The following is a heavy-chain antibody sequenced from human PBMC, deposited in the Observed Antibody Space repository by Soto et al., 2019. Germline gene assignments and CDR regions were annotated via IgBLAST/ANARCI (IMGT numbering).Heavy chain of an antibody. J-gene: IGHJ4*02. D-gene: IGHD3-10*01. V-gene: IGHV3-21*06. CDR1: GFTLSSYS. Sequence: EVQLVESGGGLVQPGGSLRLSCVASGFTLSSYSMSWVRQAPGKGLEWVSSITSSNTYIHYGDSVKGRFAISRDNGKNSLTLQMNSLRAEYTAVYFCARDTNFYGSGSGFDCWGQGTLVTVSS. CDR2: ITSSNTYI. CDR3: ARDTNFYGSGSGFDC.